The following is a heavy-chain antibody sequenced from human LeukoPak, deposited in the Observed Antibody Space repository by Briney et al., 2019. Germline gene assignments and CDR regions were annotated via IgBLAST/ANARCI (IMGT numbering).Heavy chain of an antibody. J-gene: IGHJ3*02. Sequence: ASVKVSCKASGYTFTSYYMHWVRQAPGQGLKWMGIINPSGGSTSYAQKFQGRVTMTRDTSISTAYMELSRLRSDDTAVYYCARERVTISDVFDIWGQGTMVTVSS. CDR2: INPSGGST. CDR1: GYTFTSYY. CDR3: ARERVTISDVFDI. D-gene: IGHD4-17*01. V-gene: IGHV1-46*01.